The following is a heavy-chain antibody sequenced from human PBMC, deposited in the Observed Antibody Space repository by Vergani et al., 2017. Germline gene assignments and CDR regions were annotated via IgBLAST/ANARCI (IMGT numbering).Heavy chain of an antibody. D-gene: IGHD2-2*01. J-gene: IGHJ6*02. CDR3: ARVLRVVVPAAMRSYYYYGMDV. CDR1: GGSFSGYY. CDR2: INHSGNT. V-gene: IGHV4-34*01. Sequence: QVQLQQWGAGLLKPSETLSLTCAVYGGSFSGYYWSWIRQPPGKGLEWIGEINHSGNTNYNPSLKSRVTISVDTSKNQFSLKLSSVTAADTAVYYCARVLRVVVPAAMRSYYYYGMDVWGQGTTVTVSS.